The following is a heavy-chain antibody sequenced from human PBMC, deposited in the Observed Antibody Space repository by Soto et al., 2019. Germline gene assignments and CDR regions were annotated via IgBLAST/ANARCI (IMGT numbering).Heavy chain of an antibody. J-gene: IGHJ6*02. Sequence: QVQLVQSGAEVKKPGASVKVSCKASGYTFTSYDINWVRQATGQGLEWMGWMNPNSGNTGYAQKFQGRVTMTRNTSISTAYMGLSSLRSEDTAVYYCARVERGYDFWSGFHYYYGMDVWGQGTTVTVSS. CDR1: GYTFTSYD. V-gene: IGHV1-8*01. CDR3: ARVERGYDFWSGFHYYYGMDV. CDR2: MNPNSGNT. D-gene: IGHD3-3*01.